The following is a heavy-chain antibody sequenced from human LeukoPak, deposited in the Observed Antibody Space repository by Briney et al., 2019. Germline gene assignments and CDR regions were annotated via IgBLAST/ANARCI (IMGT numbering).Heavy chain of an antibody. CDR3: ARVSRGNSVGGDY. CDR2: INHSGST. D-gene: IGHD4-23*01. Sequence: SETLSLTCTVSGYSISSGYYWGWTRQPPGKGLEWIGEINHSGSTNYNPSLKSRVTISVDTSKNQFSLKLSSVTAADTAMYYCARVSRGNSVGGDYWGQGTLVTVSS. CDR1: GYSISSGYY. V-gene: IGHV4-38-2*02. J-gene: IGHJ4*02.